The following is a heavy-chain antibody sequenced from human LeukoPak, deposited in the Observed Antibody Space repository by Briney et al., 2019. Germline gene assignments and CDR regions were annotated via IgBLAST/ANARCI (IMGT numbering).Heavy chain of an antibody. CDR2: IKQDGSEK. CDR3: ARDAGVGAKDC. V-gene: IGHV3-7*05. D-gene: IGHD1-26*01. J-gene: IGHJ4*02. CDR1: GFTFSSYW. Sequence: PGGSLRLSCAASGFTFSSYWMSWVRQAPGKGLEWVANIKQDGSEKYYVDSVKGRFTISRDKAKNSLYLQMNSLRAEDTAVYYCARDAGVGAKDCWGQGTLVTVSS.